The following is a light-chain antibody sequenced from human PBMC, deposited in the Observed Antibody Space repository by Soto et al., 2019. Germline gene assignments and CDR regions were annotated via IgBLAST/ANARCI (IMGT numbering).Light chain of an antibody. V-gene: IGLV2-14*01. CDR1: RSDVGGYNY. CDR2: QVT. CDR3: SSYTDSSNYV. J-gene: IGLJ1*01. Sequence: QSALTQPPSASGSPGQSVTFSCTGTRSDVGGYNYVSWYQQHPGKAPKLMIYQVTNRPSGVSNRFSGSRSGNTASLTTSGLQAEDEADYYCSSYTDSSNYVFGTGTKVTVL.